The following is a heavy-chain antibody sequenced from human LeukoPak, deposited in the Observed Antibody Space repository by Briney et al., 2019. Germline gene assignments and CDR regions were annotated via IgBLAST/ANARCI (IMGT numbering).Heavy chain of an antibody. CDR1: GFTFSSYA. V-gene: IGHV3-30-3*01. CDR2: ISYDGSNK. CDR3: ARVAGVENY. D-gene: IGHD3-3*01. Sequence: GGSLRLSCAASGFTFSSYAMHWVRQAPGKGLEWVAVISYDGSNKYYADSVKGRFTISRDNSKNTLYLQMNSLRAEDTAVYYCARVAGVENYWGQGTLVTVSS. J-gene: IGHJ4*02.